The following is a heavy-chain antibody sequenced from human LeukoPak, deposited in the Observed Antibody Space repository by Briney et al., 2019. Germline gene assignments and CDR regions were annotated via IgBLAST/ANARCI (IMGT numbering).Heavy chain of an antibody. CDR3: ARGTYTGYIVVPDY. V-gene: IGHV4-61*01. D-gene: IGHD2-21*01. Sequence: SETLSLTCTVSGGSVSSGSYYWSWIRQPPGKGLEWIGYIYYSGSTNYDPSLKSRVTISVDTSKNQFSLRLSSVTAADTAVYYCARGTYTGYIVVPDYWGQGTLVTVSS. J-gene: IGHJ4*02. CDR1: GGSVSSGSYY. CDR2: IYYSGST.